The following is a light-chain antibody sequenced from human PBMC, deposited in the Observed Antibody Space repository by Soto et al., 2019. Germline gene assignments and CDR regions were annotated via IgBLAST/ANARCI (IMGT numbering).Light chain of an antibody. CDR3: QRYNSYSLT. V-gene: IGKV1-5*01. CDR2: DSS. J-gene: IGKJ4*01. Sequence: DIQMTQSPSTLSASVGDRVTITCRASQSISSWLAWYQQKPGKAPKLLIYDSSSLESGVPSRFSGSGSGTEFTLTIRNLQPDDFATYYYQRYNSYSLTFGGGTKVEIK. CDR1: QSISSW.